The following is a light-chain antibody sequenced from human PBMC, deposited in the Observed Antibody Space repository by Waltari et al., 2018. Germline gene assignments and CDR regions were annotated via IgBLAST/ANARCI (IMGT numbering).Light chain of an antibody. J-gene: IGKJ1*01. Sequence: EIVLTQSPGTLSLSPGERATLSCRASQSVSGSLAWYQQKPGQAPRLLIYDASTRATGIPDRFSGSGSGTDFSLTISRLEPEDFAVYYCQKYVSLPATFGQGTKVEIK. CDR2: DAS. CDR1: QSVSGS. V-gene: IGKV3-20*01. CDR3: QKYVSLPAT.